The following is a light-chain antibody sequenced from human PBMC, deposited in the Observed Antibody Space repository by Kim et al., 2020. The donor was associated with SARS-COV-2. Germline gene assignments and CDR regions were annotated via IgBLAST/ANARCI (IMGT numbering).Light chain of an antibody. J-gene: IGLJ2*01. CDR3: SSFTNSSTVV. CDR2: GVT. CDR1: SSDVGSHNY. Sequence: GQSITISCSGTSSDVGSHNYVSWYQQHPGKAPKLMIYGVTERPSGVSRRFSGSKSGNTASLTISGLQAEDEAHYYCSSFTNSSTVVFGAGTKLTVL. V-gene: IGLV2-14*03.